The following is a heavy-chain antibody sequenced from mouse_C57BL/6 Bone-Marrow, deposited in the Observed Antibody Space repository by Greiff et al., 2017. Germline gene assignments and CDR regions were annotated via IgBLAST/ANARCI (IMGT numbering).Heavy chain of an antibody. CDR3: ARHDSRGFFFAY. D-gene: IGHD2-13*01. J-gene: IGHJ3*01. V-gene: IGHV2-6-1*01. CDR2: IWSDGST. Sequence: VKLMESGPGLVAPSQSLSITCTVSGFSLTSYGVHWVRQPPGKGLEWLVVIWSDGSTTYNSALKSRLSISKDNSKSQVFLKMNSLQTDDTAMYYCARHDSRGFFFAYWGQGTLVTVSA. CDR1: GFSLTSYG.